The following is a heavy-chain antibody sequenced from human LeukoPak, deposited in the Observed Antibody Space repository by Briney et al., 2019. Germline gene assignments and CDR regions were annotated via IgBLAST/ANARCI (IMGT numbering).Heavy chain of an antibody. Sequence: PSETLSLTCTVSGGSISSSSYYWGWIRQPPGKGLEWIGSIYYSGSTYYNPSLKSRVTISVDTSRNQFSLKLSSVTAADTAVYYCAKSPGILGPHGVWGKGTTVTISS. D-gene: IGHD2-15*01. J-gene: IGHJ6*04. CDR2: IYYSGST. CDR1: GGSISSSSYY. CDR3: AKSPGILGPHGV. V-gene: IGHV4-39*07.